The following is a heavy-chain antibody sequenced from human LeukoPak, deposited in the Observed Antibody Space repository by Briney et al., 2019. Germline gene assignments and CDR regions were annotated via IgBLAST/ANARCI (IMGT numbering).Heavy chain of an antibody. D-gene: IGHD5-18*01. J-gene: IGHJ4*02. Sequence: GGSLRLSCAASGFTFSSYAMSWVRQAPGKGLEWVSAISGSGGGTYYADSVKGRFTISRDNSKNTLYLQMNSLRAEDTAVYYCAKGYSYGGFSDYWGQGTLVTVSS. CDR1: GFTFSSYA. V-gene: IGHV3-23*01. CDR3: AKGYSYGGFSDY. CDR2: ISGSGGGT.